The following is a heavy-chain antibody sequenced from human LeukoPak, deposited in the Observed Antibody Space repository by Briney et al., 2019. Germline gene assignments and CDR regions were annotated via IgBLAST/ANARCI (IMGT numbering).Heavy chain of an antibody. D-gene: IGHD3-3*01. CDR3: ARGRGFWSGYRYYYYMDV. V-gene: IGHV4-34*01. J-gene: IGHJ6*03. CDR1: GGSFSGYY. Sequence: PSETLSLTCAVYGGSFSGYYWSWIRQPPGKGLEWIGEINHSGSTNYNPSLKSRVTISADTSKNQFSLKLSSVTAADAAVYYCARGRGFWSGYRYYYYMDVWGKGTTVTVSS. CDR2: INHSGST.